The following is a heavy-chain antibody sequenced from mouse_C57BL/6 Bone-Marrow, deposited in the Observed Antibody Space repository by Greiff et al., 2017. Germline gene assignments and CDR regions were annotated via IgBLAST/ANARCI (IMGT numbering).Heavy chain of an antibody. Sequence: VQLQQSGAELVRPGASVKLSCTASGFNIKDDYMHWVKQRPEQGLEWIGWIDPENGDTEYASKFQGKATITADTSSNTAYLQLSSLTSEDTAVYYCTTYSIYYDYYAWFAYWGQGTLVTVSA. CDR3: TTYSIYYDYYAWFAY. CDR2: IDPENGDT. V-gene: IGHV14-4*01. D-gene: IGHD2-4*01. J-gene: IGHJ3*01. CDR1: GFNIKDDY.